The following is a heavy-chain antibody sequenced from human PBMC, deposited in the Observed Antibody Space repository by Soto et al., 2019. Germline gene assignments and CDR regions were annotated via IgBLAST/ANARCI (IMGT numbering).Heavy chain of an antibody. CDR2: ITAASLYK. J-gene: IGHJ5*02. V-gene: IGHV3-21*02. D-gene: IGHD4-17*01. CDR3: AREWTTVTNGWFDP. Sequence: EVQLLQSGGGLVKPGGSLRLSCAASGFTFSDYSMNWVRRAPGKGLEWVASITAASLYKNYADSVKGRFTISRDNAENSLFLQLYRLGVEDTAVYYCAREWTTVTNGWFDPCGQGSLVTVSS. CDR1: GFTFSDYS.